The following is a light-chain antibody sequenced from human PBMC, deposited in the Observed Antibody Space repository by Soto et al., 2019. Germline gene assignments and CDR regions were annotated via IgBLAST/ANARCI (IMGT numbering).Light chain of an antibody. CDR1: QDILSW. V-gene: IGKV1-12*01. J-gene: IGKJ3*01. Sequence: DIQMTQSPSSVSASVGDTVTITCRASQDILSWLAWYQQKPGEAPRLLIYASSNLQSGVPSRFSGSRSGTDFTLTIGSLQPEDFATYYCQQANSFPITFGPGTRLDIK. CDR3: QQANSFPIT. CDR2: ASS.